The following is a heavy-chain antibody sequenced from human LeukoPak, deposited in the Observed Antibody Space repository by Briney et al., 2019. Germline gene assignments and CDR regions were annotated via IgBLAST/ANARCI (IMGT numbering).Heavy chain of an antibody. CDR1: GFTLTDHY. V-gene: IGHV3-11*01. Sequence: GGSLRLSCTVSGFTLTDHYMSWFRQSPGRGLEWISWITSSGTTRDYADSVKGRFTISRDNTKNSVYLQMTSLRPDDTAVYYCARDSDYGDPYWGQGTLVTVSS. D-gene: IGHD4-17*01. J-gene: IGHJ4*02. CDR2: ITSSGTTR. CDR3: ARDSDYGDPY.